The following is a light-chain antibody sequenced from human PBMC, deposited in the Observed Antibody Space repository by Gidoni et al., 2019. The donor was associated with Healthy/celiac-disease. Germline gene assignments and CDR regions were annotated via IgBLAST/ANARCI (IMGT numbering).Light chain of an antibody. CDR1: SSNIGAGYD. CDR2: GNS. CDR3: QSYDSSLSGPYVV. Sequence: QSGLTQPPSVAGAPGQLVPISCTGSSSNIGAGYDVHWYQQLPGTAPKLLIYGNSNRPSGVPDRFSGSKSGTSASLAITGLQAEDEADYYCQSYDSSLSGPYVVFGGGTKLTVL. V-gene: IGLV1-40*01. J-gene: IGLJ2*01.